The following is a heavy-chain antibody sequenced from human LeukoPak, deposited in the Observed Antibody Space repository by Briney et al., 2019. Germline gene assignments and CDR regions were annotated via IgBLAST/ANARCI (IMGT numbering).Heavy chain of an antibody. J-gene: IGHJ4*02. CDR1: GFTFSSYS. Sequence: GGSLRLSCAASGFTFSSYSMNWVRQAPGKGLEWVSSISSSSSYIYYADSAKGRFTISRDNAKNSLYLQMNSLRAEDTAVYYCASAAVAGIVDYWGQGTLVTVSS. V-gene: IGHV3-21*01. CDR3: ASAAVAGIVDY. D-gene: IGHD6-19*01. CDR2: ISSSSSYI.